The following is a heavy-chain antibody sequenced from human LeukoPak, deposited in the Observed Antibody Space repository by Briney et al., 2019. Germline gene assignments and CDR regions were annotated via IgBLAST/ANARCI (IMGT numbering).Heavy chain of an antibody. CDR2: IYPGDSDT. D-gene: IGHD2-15*01. Sequence: GESLKISCKGSGYMFPNHWIGWVRQMPGRGLEWMGIIYPGDSDTRYNPSIHGQVTISADKSMTTACIEWHSLEASDTAMYFCAKSGGSRPLYFDSWGQGTLVTVSS. V-gene: IGHV5-51*01. CDR3: AKSGGSRPLYFDS. J-gene: IGHJ4*02. CDR1: GYMFPNHW.